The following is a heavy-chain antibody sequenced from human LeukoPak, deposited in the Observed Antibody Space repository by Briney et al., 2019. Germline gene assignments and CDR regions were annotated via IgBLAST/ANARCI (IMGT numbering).Heavy chain of an antibody. V-gene: IGHV3-9*01. Sequence: PGGSLRLSCAASGFTFDDYAMHWVRQAPGKGLEWVSGISWNSGSIGYADSVKGRFTISRDNAKNSLYLQMNSLRAEDTALYYCAKGISPSSGPFNWFDPWGQGTLVTVSS. D-gene: IGHD6-25*01. J-gene: IGHJ5*02. CDR2: ISWNSGSI. CDR3: AKGISPSSGPFNWFDP. CDR1: GFTFDDYA.